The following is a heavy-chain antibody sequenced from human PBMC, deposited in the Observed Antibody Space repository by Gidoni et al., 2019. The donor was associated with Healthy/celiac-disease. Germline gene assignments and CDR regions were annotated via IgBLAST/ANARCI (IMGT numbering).Heavy chain of an antibody. CDR1: GFTFRSYA. V-gene: IGHV3-23*01. CDR2: ISGSGGST. J-gene: IGHJ4*02. CDR3: AKEWDMMGYGSSALIDY. Sequence: EVQLLESGGGLVHPGGSLRLSCAASGFTFRSYAMRWVRQAPGKGLEWVSAISGSGGSTYYADSVKGRFTISRDNSKNTLDLQMNSLRAEDTAVYYCAKEWDMMGYGSSALIDYWGQGTLVTVSS. D-gene: IGHD3-22*01.